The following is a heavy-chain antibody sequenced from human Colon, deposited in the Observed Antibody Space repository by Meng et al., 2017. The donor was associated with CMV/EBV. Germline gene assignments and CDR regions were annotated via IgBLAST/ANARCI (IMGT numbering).Heavy chain of an antibody. CDR3: ARASTTGRVFGVVPPDKSYFDY. Sequence: YGITWVRQAPGKGLEWMGWIDPYHGNASYSQKFQGRRALTTDTSTLTAYLELRSLGSDDSALYYCARASTTGRVFGVVPPDKSYFDYWGQGALVTVSS. CDR1: YG. D-gene: IGHD3-3*01. J-gene: IGHJ4*02. CDR2: IDPYHGNA. V-gene: IGHV1-18*01.